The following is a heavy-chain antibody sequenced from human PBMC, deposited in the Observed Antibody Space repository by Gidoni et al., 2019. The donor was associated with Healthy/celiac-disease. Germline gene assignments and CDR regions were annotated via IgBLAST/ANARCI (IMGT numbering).Heavy chain of an antibody. CDR3: ERGDTAMAHIDY. CDR2: IYYSGST. CDR1: GGSISSYY. D-gene: IGHD5-18*01. J-gene: IGHJ4*02. Sequence: QVQLQESGPGLVKPSETLSLTCTVSGGSISSYYWSWIRQPPGKGLEWIGYIYYSGSTNYNPSLKSRVTISVDTSKNQFSLKLSSVTAADTAVYYCERGDTAMAHIDYWGQGTLVTVSS. V-gene: IGHV4-59*01.